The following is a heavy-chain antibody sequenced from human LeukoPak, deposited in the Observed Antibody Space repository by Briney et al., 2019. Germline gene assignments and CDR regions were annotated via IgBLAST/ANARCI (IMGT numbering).Heavy chain of an antibody. D-gene: IGHD3-3*01. CDR1: GGTFISYT. CDR2: IIPILGIA. CDR3: ARGERDFWSDYYNPLDY. Sequence: GASVKVSCKASGGTFISYTISWVRQAPGQGLEWMGRIIPILGIANYAQKFQGRVTITADKSTSTAYMELSSLRSEDTAVYYCARGERDFWSDYYNPLDYWGQGTLVTVSS. J-gene: IGHJ4*02. V-gene: IGHV1-69*02.